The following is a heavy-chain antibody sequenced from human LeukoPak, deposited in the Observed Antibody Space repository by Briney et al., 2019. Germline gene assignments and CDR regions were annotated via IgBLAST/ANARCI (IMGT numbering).Heavy chain of an antibody. D-gene: IGHD6-13*01. J-gene: IGHJ6*03. Sequence: GGSLRLSCAGSGLTVSNNYMSWVRQAPGKGLEWVSVILSGGSTYYADSVKGRFTISRDNSKNKLYLQMNSLRAEDTAVYFCARDWRGIAAAGTYNYYDMDVWGKGTTVTVSS. CDR3: ARDWRGIAAAGTYNYYDMDV. CDR2: ILSGGST. V-gene: IGHV3-53*01. CDR1: GLTVSNNY.